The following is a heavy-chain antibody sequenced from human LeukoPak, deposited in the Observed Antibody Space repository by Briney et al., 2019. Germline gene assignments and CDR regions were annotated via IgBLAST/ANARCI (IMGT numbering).Heavy chain of an antibody. CDR1: GFTFDDYT. CDR3: AKGYCSSTSCYDYFDY. Sequence: GGSLRLSCAASGFTFDDYTMHWVRQAPGKGLEWVSLISWDGGSTYYADSVKGRFTISRDNSKNSLYLQMNSLRTEDTALYYCAKGYCSSTSCYDYFDYWGQGTLVTVSS. V-gene: IGHV3-43*01. J-gene: IGHJ4*02. D-gene: IGHD2-2*01. CDR2: ISWDGGST.